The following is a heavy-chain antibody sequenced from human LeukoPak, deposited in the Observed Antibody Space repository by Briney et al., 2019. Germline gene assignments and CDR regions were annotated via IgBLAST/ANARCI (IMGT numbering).Heavy chain of an antibody. Sequence: GGSLRLSCAASGFTFSGSAMHWVRQASRKGLEWVGRIRSKANSYATAYAASVKGRFTISRDDSKNTAYLQMNSLKTEDTAVYYCTRHSGIAAAGTPVGAYGMDVWGQGTTVTVSS. CDR1: GFTFSGSA. CDR2: IRSKANSYAT. CDR3: TRHSGIAAAGTPVGAYGMDV. J-gene: IGHJ6*02. D-gene: IGHD6-13*01. V-gene: IGHV3-73*01.